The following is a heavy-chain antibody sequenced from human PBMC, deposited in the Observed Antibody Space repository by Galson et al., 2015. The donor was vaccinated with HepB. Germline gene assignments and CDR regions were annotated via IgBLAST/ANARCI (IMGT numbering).Heavy chain of an antibody. D-gene: IGHD6-19*01. J-gene: IGHJ4*02. CDR1: GGTFSSYT. CDR2: IIPILGIA. V-gene: IGHV1-69*02. Sequence: CKASGGTFSSYTISWVRQAPGQGLEWMGRIIPILGIANYAQKFQGRVTITADKSTSTAYMELSSLRSEDTAVYYCEFAMRIQLPLGVAGIPRGHYWGQGTLVTVSS. CDR3: EFAMRIQLPLGVAGIPRGHY.